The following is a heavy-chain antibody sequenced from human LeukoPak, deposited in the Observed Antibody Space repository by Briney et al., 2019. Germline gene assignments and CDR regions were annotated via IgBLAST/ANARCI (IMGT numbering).Heavy chain of an antibody. CDR3: ARAITMVRGANPKWFDP. Sequence: SETLSLTCTVSGGSISSHYWSWIRQPPGKGLEWIGYIYYSGSTYYNPSLKSRVTISVDTSKNQFSLKLSSVTAADTAVYYCARAITMVRGANPKWFDPWGQGTLVTVSS. CDR1: GGSISSHY. J-gene: IGHJ5*02. V-gene: IGHV4-59*08. D-gene: IGHD3-10*01. CDR2: IYYSGST.